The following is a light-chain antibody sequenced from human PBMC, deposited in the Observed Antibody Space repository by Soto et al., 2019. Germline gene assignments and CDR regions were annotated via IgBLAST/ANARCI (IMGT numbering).Light chain of an antibody. CDR3: VSFTVTYSYV. V-gene: IGLV2-14*01. Sequence: QSVLTQPASVSGSPGQSITISCTGTSGDVGAYDFVPWYQHHPGKAPRLVIYDVSRRPAGASDRFSGSKSGSTASLTISTLQAEDEADYYCVSFTVTYSYVFGTGTKVTVL. J-gene: IGLJ1*01. CDR1: SGDVGAYDF. CDR2: DVS.